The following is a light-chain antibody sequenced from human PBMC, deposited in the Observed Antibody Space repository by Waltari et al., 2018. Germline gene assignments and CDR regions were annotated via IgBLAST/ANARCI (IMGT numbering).Light chain of an antibody. V-gene: IGLV8-61*01. J-gene: IGLJ3*02. CDR2: KGN. CDR3: SLYMGSGIWV. Sequence: QTVVTQEPSLSVSPGGTVTLTCTLSSGSLSTTSYATWYQQTPGQAPRTLVYKGNSRSSGVPDRFSGSILGNKAALTITGAQADDECDYYCSLYMGSGIWVFGRGTKLTVL. CDR1: SGSLSTTSY.